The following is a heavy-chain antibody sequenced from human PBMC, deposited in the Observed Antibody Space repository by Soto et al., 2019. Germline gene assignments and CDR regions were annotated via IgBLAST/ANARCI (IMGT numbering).Heavy chain of an antibody. Sequence: PSETLSLTCTVSGGSISRYYWSWIRQPPGKGLEWIGYIYYSGSTNYNPSLKSRVTISVDTSKNQFSLKLSSVTAADTAVYYCARVKRQGYDRSGLDYWGPGPLVTVSS. CDR1: GGSISRYY. CDR3: ARVKRQGYDRSGLDY. J-gene: IGHJ4*02. D-gene: IGHD3-22*01. CDR2: IYYSGST. V-gene: IGHV4-59*01.